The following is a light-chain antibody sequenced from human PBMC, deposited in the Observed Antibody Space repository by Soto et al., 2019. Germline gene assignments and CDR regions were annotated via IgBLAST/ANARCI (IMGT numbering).Light chain of an antibody. CDR1: QGIGNA. Sequence: AIQMTQSPSSLSASVGDRVTISCRASQGIGNALGWYQQKPGKPPKVLIYAASTLQSGVPSRFSGSGSGTDFTLTISCLQSEDFATYYCQQYYSFPWTFGQGTKVDIK. CDR3: QQYYSFPWT. J-gene: IGKJ1*01. CDR2: AAS. V-gene: IGKV1-6*01.